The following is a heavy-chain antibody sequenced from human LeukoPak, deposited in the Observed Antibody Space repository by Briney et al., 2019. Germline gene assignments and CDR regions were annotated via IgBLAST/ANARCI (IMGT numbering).Heavy chain of an antibody. CDR1: SGSISGYY. Sequence: SETLSLTCTVSSGSISGYYWSWIRQPPGKGLEWVGYISYSGSTDYNPSLKSRVTISVDTSKNQFSLKLSSVTAADTAVYYCASGLQYQPIDYWGQGTLVTVSS. D-gene: IGHD4-11*01. CDR2: ISYSGST. J-gene: IGHJ4*02. CDR3: ASGLQYQPIDY. V-gene: IGHV4-59*01.